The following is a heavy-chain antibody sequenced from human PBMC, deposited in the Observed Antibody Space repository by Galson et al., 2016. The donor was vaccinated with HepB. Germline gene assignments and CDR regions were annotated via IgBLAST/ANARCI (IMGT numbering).Heavy chain of an antibody. CDR2: VSPGSDYT. CDR1: RFTFSEYF. D-gene: IGHD2-2*02. Sequence: SLRLSCAASRFTFSEYFMGWIRQAPGKGLEWLSFVSPGSDYTDYADAVKGRFTVSRDNAKNSLYLQMDSLRAEDTAVYYCARLYVYHQGLDVWGQGTTVTVSS. CDR3: ARLYVYHQGLDV. J-gene: IGHJ6*02. V-gene: IGHV3-11*03.